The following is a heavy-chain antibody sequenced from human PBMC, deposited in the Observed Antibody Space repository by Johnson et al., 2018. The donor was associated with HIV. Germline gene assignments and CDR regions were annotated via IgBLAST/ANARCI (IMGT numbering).Heavy chain of an antibody. V-gene: IGHV3-30*02. CDR1: GFMVADYG. J-gene: IGHJ3*02. CDR3: AKVKYYDILTGDPGAFDI. D-gene: IGHD3-9*01. Sequence: QVQLVESGGGVVRPGGSLRLSCAVSGFMVADYGMSWVRQVPGKGLEWVAVIWDGGSNKYYADAVKGRFTIHGENSKRTLYMQMNSLRAEDTAVYYCAKVKYYDILTGDPGAFDIWGQGTVVTVSS. CDR2: IWDGGSNK.